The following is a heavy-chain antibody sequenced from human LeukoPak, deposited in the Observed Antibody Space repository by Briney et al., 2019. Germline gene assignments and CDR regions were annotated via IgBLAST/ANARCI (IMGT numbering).Heavy chain of an antibody. V-gene: IGHV4-38-2*02. Sequence: PSETLSLTCTVSGGSISSGYYWGWIRQPPGKGLEWIGSIYHSGSTYYNPSLKSRVTISVDTSKNQLSLKLSSVTAADTAVYYCARDRRNWFDPWGQGTLVTVSS. CDR2: IYHSGST. J-gene: IGHJ5*02. CDR3: ARDRRNWFDP. CDR1: GGSISSGYY. D-gene: IGHD6-6*01.